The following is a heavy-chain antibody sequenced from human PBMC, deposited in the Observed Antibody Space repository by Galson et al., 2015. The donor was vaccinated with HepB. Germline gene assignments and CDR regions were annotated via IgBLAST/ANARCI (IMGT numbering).Heavy chain of an antibody. J-gene: IGHJ4*02. CDR3: ARAGDYGGNSGWASDY. D-gene: IGHD4-23*01. V-gene: IGHV7-4-1*02. Sequence: SVKVSCKASAYTFSSYAINWVRQAPGQGLEWMGWINTNTGNPTYAQGFTGRFVFSLDTSVSTAYLQISSLKAEDTAVYYCARAGDYGGNSGWASDYWGQGTLVTVSS. CDR1: AYTFSSYA. CDR2: INTNTGNP.